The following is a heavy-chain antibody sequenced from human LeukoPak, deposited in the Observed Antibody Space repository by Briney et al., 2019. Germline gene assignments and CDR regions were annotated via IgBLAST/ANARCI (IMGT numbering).Heavy chain of an antibody. CDR2: IYYSGST. J-gene: IGHJ4*02. V-gene: IGHV4-31*03. Sequence: PSETLSLTCTVSGVSISSGGYYWSWIRQLPGKGLEYIGCIYYSGSTYYNPSLKSRLAISVDTSKNQFSLKLSSVTAADTAVYYCARLTYYYDSSGYYEGYFDYWGQGTLVTVSS. D-gene: IGHD3-22*01. CDR1: GVSISSGGYY. CDR3: ARLTYYYDSSGYYEGYFDY.